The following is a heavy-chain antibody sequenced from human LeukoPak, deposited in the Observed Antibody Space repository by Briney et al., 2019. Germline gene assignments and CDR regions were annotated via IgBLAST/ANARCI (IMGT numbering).Heavy chain of an antibody. CDR3: ASLIHQGPNHGAYYYYYGMDV. CDR2: MNPNSGNT. J-gene: IGHJ6*02. D-gene: IGHD1-26*01. CDR1: GYTFTSYD. V-gene: IGHV1-8*01. Sequence: ASVKVSCKASGYTFTSYDINWVRQATGQGLEWMGWMNPNSGNTGYAQKFQGRVTMTRNTSISTAYMELSSLRSEDTAVYYCASLIHQGPNHGAYYYYYGMDVWGQGTTVTVSS.